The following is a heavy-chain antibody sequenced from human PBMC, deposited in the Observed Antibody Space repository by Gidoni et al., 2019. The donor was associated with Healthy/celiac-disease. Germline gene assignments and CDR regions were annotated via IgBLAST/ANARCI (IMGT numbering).Heavy chain of an antibody. CDR1: GYSFTSYW. CDR2: IDPGDSDT. V-gene: IGHV5-51*01. D-gene: IGHD2-2*01. J-gene: IGHJ5*02. Sequence: EVQLVQSGAEVKKPGESLKISCKGSGYSFTSYWIAWVRQMPGKGLEWMGIIDPGDSDTRYSPSYQGQVTISADKSISTAYLQWSSLKASDTAMYYCARRRYCSSTSCPPGWFDPWGQGTLVTVSS. CDR3: ARRRYCSSTSCPPGWFDP.